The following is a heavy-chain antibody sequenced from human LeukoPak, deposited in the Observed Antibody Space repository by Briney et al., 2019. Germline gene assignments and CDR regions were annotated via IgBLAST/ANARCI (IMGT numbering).Heavy chain of an antibody. J-gene: IGHJ4*02. CDR1: GXTFAIYA. D-gene: IGHD3-22*01. Sequence: SGGSLRLSCAASGXTFAIYAVHWVRQAPGKGLEWVAVISYDGNNKYYADSVKGRFTISRDNSKNTLYLQMNSLRAEDTAVYYCARDLVGGWDDSSGYYYGYFDYWGQGTLVTVSS. CDR2: ISYDGNNK. V-gene: IGHV3-30-3*01. CDR3: ARDLVGGWDDSSGYYYGYFDY.